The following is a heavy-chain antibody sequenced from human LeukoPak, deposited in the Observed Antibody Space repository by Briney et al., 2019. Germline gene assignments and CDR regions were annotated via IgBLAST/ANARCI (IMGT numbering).Heavy chain of an antibody. D-gene: IGHD3-22*01. CDR2: ISYDGSNE. J-gene: IGHJ4*02. V-gene: IGHV3-30*04. Sequence: GGSLRLPCAASGFTFSSYDMHWVRQAPGKGLEWVAIISYDGSNEYYADSVKGRFTISRDNAKNSLCLQMNSLRAEDTAVYYCARHVVAVGFDYWGQGTLVTVSS. CDR1: GFTFSSYD. CDR3: ARHVVAVGFDY.